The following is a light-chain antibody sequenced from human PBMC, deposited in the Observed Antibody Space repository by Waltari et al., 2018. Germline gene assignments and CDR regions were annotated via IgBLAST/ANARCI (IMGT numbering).Light chain of an antibody. V-gene: IGKV1-33*01. CDR1: HDISNY. Sequence: DIQMTQSPSSLSASVGDRVTITCQASHDISNYLNWYQQKPGKAPKLLIYDASNLETRVPSRFSGSGSGTDFSFTISSLQPEDIATYYCQQFDNLVYTFGQGTKLEIK. J-gene: IGKJ2*01. CDR2: DAS. CDR3: QQFDNLVYT.